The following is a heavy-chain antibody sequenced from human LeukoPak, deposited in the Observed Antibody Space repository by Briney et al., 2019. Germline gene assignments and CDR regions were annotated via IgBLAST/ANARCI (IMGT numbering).Heavy chain of an antibody. D-gene: IGHD3-16*01. CDR1: GFTFSSYA. Sequence: GGSLRLSCAASGFTFSSYAMSWVRQAPGKGLEWVSAISGSGGSTYYADFVKGRFTISRDNSKNTLYLQTNSLRAEDTAVYYCAKVTFISRTLDYWGQGTLVTVSS. J-gene: IGHJ4*02. CDR2: ISGSGGST. CDR3: AKVTFISRTLDY. V-gene: IGHV3-23*01.